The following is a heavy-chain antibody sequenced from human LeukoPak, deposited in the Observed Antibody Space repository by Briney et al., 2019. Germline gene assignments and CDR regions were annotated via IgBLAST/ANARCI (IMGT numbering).Heavy chain of an antibody. CDR3: ASTADYDSSGYISDY. D-gene: IGHD3-22*01. V-gene: IGHV1-18*01. CDR1: GYTSTSYG. J-gene: IGHJ4*02. Sequence: ASVKVSCKASGYTSTSYGISWVRQAPGQGLEWMGWISAYNGNTNYAQKLQGRVTMTTDTSTSTAYMELRSLRSDDTAVYYCASTADYDSSGYISDYWGQGTLVTVSS. CDR2: ISAYNGNT.